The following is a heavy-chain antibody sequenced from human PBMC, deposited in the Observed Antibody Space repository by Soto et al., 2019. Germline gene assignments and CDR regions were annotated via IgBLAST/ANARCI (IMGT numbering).Heavy chain of an antibody. J-gene: IGHJ4*02. CDR2: IWYDGSDK. CDR3: AFGNLSYYFDY. CDR1: GFAFSSFG. D-gene: IGHD3-16*01. Sequence: QVQLVESGGGVVQPGTSLRLSCVASGFAFSSFGMHWVRQAPGKGLEWVAIIWYDGSDKYYVDSVKGRFTISRDNSKNTLFLQMNSLRAEDTAVYHCAFGNLSYYFDYWGQGTPVTVSS. V-gene: IGHV3-33*01.